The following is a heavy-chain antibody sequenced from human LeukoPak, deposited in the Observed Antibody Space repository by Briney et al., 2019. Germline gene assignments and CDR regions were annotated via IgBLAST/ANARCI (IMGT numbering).Heavy chain of an antibody. CDR2: INHSGST. J-gene: IGHJ4*02. CDR1: SGSFSGYY. D-gene: IGHD6-13*01. CDR3: AREVPAAGLDS. V-gene: IGHV4-34*01. Sequence: SETLSLTCAVYSGSFSGYYWSWIRQPPGKGLEWIGEINHSGSTNYNPSLKSRVIISVDTSKNQFSLKLSSVTAADTAVYYCAREVPAAGLDSWGQGTLVTVSS.